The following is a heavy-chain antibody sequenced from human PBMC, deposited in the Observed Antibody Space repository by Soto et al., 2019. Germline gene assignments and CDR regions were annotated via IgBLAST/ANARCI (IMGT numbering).Heavy chain of an antibody. CDR2: IYWNDDK. CDR1: GFSLSTSGVG. J-gene: IGHJ4*02. CDR3: AHPSHEIAVAGFKPYYFDY. V-gene: IGHV2-5*01. Sequence: SGPTLVNPTHTLTLTCTFSGFSLSTSGVGVGWIRQPPGKALEWLALIYWNDDKRYSPSLKSRLTITKDTSKNQVVLTMTNMDPVDTATYYCAHPSHEIAVAGFKPYYFDYWGQGTLVTVSS. D-gene: IGHD6-19*01.